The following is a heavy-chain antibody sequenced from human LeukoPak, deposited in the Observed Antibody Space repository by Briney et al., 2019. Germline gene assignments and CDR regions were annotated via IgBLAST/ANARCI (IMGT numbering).Heavy chain of an antibody. V-gene: IGHV3-23*01. J-gene: IGHJ4*02. CDR2: ISGSGGST. D-gene: IGHD6-19*01. Sequence: GGSLRLSCAASGFTFSSYWMHWVRQAPGKGLEWVSAISGSGGSTYYADSVKGRFTISRDNSKNTLYLQMNSLRAEDTAVYYCAKDLYSSGWYSRASVADYWGQGTLVTVSS. CDR3: AKDLYSSGWYSRASVADY. CDR1: GFTFSSYW.